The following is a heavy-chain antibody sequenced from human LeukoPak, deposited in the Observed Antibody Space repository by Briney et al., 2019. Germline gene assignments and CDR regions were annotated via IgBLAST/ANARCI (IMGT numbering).Heavy chain of an antibody. D-gene: IGHD3-3*01. V-gene: IGHV1-8*01. CDR3: ARGPYYDFWSGYHYYGMDV. Sequence: GASVTVSCKASGYTFTSYDINWVRQATGQGLEWMGWMNPNSGNTGYAQKFQGRVTMTRNTSISTAYMELSSLRSEDTAVYYCARGPYYDFWSGYHYYGMDVWGQGTTVTVSS. CDR2: MNPNSGNT. CDR1: GYTFTSYD. J-gene: IGHJ6*02.